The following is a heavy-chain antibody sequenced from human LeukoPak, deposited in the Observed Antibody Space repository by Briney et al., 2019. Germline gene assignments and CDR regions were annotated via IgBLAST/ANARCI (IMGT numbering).Heavy chain of an antibody. CDR2: ICSSSSTI. V-gene: IGHV3-48*04. CDR3: ARDYMVRGVMPLFDP. D-gene: IGHD3-10*01. J-gene: IGHJ5*02. Sequence: GGSLRLSCAASGFTFSSYSMIWVRQAPGKGLEWVSYICSSSSTIYYADSVKGRFTISRDNAKNSLYLQMNSLRAEDTAVYYCARDYMVRGVMPLFDPWGQGTLVTVSS. CDR1: GFTFSSYS.